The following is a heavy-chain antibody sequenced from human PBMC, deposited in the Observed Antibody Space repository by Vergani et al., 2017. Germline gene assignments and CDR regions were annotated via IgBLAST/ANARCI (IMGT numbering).Heavy chain of an antibody. J-gene: IGHJ6*03. CDR3: ARGRSGYXYGRRLYYYYYMDV. D-gene: IGHD5-18*01. Sequence: QVQLQQWGAGLLKPSETLSLTCAVYGGSFSGYYWSWIRQPPGKGLEWIGEINHSGSTNYNPSLKSRVTISVDTSKNQFSLKLSSVTAADTAVYYCARGRSGYXYGRRLYYYYYMDVWGKGP. CDR2: INHSGST. V-gene: IGHV4-34*01. CDR1: GGSFSGYY.